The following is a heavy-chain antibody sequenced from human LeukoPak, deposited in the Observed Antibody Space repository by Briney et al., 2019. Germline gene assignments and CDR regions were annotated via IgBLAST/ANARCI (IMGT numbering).Heavy chain of an antibody. V-gene: IGHV3-21*01. Sequence: GGSLRLSCAASGFTFSSYSMNWVRQAPGKGLEWVSSISSSSSYIYYADSVKGRFTISRDNAKNSLYLQMNSLRAEDTAVYYCASPGAPTGFDYWGQGTRVTVSS. J-gene: IGHJ4*02. CDR3: ASPGAPTGFDY. D-gene: IGHD1-14*01. CDR2: ISSSSSYI. CDR1: GFTFSSYS.